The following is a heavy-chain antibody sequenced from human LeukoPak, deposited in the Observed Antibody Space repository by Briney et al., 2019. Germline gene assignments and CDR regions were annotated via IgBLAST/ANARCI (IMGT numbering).Heavy chain of an antibody. V-gene: IGHV3-30*18. CDR2: ISYDGSNK. CDR3: AKDLITMVRGVTSY. D-gene: IGHD3-10*01. J-gene: IGHJ4*02. Sequence: GGSLRLSCAASGFTFSSYGMHWVRQAPGKGLEWVAVISYDGSNKYYADSVKGRFTISRDNSKNTLYLQMNSLRAEDTAVYYCAKDLITMVRGVTSYWGQGTLVTVSS. CDR1: GFTFSSYG.